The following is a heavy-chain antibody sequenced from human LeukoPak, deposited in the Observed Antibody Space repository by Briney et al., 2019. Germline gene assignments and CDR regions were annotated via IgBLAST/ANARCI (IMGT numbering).Heavy chain of an antibody. D-gene: IGHD2-15*01. CDR3: ATRYCSGGSCYSVWFDP. J-gene: IGHJ5*02. CDR1: GYTLTELS. V-gene: IGHV1-24*01. CDR2: FDPEDGET. Sequence: ASVKVSCKVSGYTLTELSMHWVRQAPGKGLERMGGFDPEDGETIYAQKFQGRVTMTEDTSTDTAYMELSSLRSEDTAVYYCATRYCSGGSCYSVWFDPWGQGTLVTVSS.